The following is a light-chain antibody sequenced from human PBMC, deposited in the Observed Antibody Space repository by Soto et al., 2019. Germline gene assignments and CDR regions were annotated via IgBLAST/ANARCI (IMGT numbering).Light chain of an antibody. Sequence: RMTQSHYTLSASVGDRFTITCLAMQTISNWLAWYQQKPGKAPKLLIYKASTLESGVPSRFSGSGSGTEFTLTISSLQPEDFATYYCQLYNIYLQRFGQLAKV. J-gene: IGKJ1*01. CDR2: KAS. CDR1: QTISNW. CDR3: QLYNIYLQR. V-gene: IGKV1-5*03.